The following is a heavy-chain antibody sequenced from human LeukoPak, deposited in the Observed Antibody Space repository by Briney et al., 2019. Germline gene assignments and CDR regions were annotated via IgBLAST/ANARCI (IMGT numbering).Heavy chain of an antibody. Sequence: ASVKVSCKASGYTFTGYYMHWVRQAPGQGLGWMGRINPNSGGTNYAQNFQGRVTITRETSISTAYLELSRLRSDDTAVYYCASTSSIVGATGWFDPWGQGTLVTVSS. V-gene: IGHV1-2*06. D-gene: IGHD1-26*01. CDR1: GYTFTGYY. J-gene: IGHJ5*02. CDR3: ASTSSIVGATGWFDP. CDR2: INPNSGGT.